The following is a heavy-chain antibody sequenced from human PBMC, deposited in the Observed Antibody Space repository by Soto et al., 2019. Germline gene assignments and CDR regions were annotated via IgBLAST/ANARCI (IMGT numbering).Heavy chain of an antibody. CDR1: GFTFSTYA. V-gene: IGHV3-23*01. CDR3: VKGYWKGDV. CDR2: ISGSGGSI. D-gene: IGHD1-1*01. Sequence: EVQLLESGGGLVQPGGSLRLSCAASGFTFSTYAMNWVRQAPGHGLEWVSAISGSGGSIHYADSVKGRFTISRDNSKNTLYRQMNSLRDEDTAVYHCVKGYWKGDVWGQGPTVTVSS. J-gene: IGHJ6*02.